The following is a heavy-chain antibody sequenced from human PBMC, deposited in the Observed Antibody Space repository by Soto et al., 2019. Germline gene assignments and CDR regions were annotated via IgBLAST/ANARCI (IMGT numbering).Heavy chain of an antibody. CDR3: ARVTLKAGNWFDP. Sequence: GASVKVSYKASGYTFTDYFIHWVRQAPGQGFEWMGWINPNSRGTTYAPKFQGRVTMTRDTSNSTAYMELRGLRSDDTAVYYCARVTLKAGNWFDPWGQGTLVTVSS. CDR1: GYTFTDYF. J-gene: IGHJ5*02. CDR2: INPNSRGT. V-gene: IGHV1-2*02.